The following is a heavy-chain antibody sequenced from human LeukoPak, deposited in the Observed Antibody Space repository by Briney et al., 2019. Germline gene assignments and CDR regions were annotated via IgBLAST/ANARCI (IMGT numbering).Heavy chain of an antibody. D-gene: IGHD2-2*01. CDR2: ISGSAYST. CDR1: GFTFNSYA. Sequence: GGSLRLSCAASGFTFNSYAMSWVRQAPGKGLEWVSSISGSAYSTNYADSVKGRFTISRDNSKNTLYLQVNSLRPEDTAVYYCAGPYCSSTGCWYFFNFWGQGTLVTVSS. CDR3: AGPYCSSTGCWYFFNF. J-gene: IGHJ4*02. V-gene: IGHV3-23*01.